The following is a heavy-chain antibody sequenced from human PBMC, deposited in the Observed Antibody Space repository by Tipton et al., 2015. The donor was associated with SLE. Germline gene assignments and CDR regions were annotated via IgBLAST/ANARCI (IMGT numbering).Heavy chain of an antibody. CDR1: GFTFSSYA. J-gene: IGHJ3*01. CDR3: AKDKYDSSGYWDGFDF. V-gene: IGHV3-23*01. D-gene: IGHD3-22*01. CDR2: ISGSGRST. Sequence: SLRLSCAASGFTFSSYAMSWVRQAPGKGLEWVSAISGSGRSTYYADSVKGRFTISRDNSKNTLYLQMNSLGAEDTAIYYCAKDKYDSSGYWDGFDFWGQGTMVTVSS.